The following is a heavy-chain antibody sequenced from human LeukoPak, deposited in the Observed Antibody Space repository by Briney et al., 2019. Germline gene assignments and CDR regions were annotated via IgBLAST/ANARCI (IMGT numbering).Heavy chain of an antibody. Sequence: LPGGSLRLSCAASGFTFDDHAMHWVRQAPGKGLEWVSGLSWNSGSIDYADSVKGRFTISRDNAKNSLYLQMNSLRAEDTALYYCAKGPGMATVKRYLDYWGQGTLVTVSS. V-gene: IGHV3-9*01. CDR2: LSWNSGSI. J-gene: IGHJ4*02. CDR3: AKGPGMATVKRYLDY. D-gene: IGHD5-24*01. CDR1: GFTFDDHA.